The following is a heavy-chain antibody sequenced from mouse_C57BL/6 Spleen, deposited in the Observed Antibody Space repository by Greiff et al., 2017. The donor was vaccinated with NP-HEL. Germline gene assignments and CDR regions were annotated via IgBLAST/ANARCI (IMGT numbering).Heavy chain of an antibody. CDR1: GYSFTDYN. V-gene: IGHV1-39*01. J-gene: IGHJ4*01. CDR2: INPNYGTT. D-gene: IGHD2-1*01. CDR3: ASSDGNYSYYYAMDY. Sequence: EVQLQESGPELVKPGASVKISCKASGYSFTDYNMNWVKQSNGKSLEWIGVINPNYGTTSYNQKFKGKATLTVDQSSSTAYMQLNSLTSEDSAVYYCASSDGNYSYYYAMDYWGQGTSVTVSS.